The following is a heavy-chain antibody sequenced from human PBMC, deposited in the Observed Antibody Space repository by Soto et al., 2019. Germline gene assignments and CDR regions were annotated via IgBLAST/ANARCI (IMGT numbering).Heavy chain of an antibody. CDR3: ATLRSRWNIDY. CDR2: VYYSGTT. D-gene: IGHD1-1*01. J-gene: IGHJ4*02. Sequence: QVQLQESGPGLVKPSQTLSLTCTVSGGSISTDDHYWSWIRQSPGKGLEWIGYVYYSGTTHYNPSLKRRLFISLDTSKNHFSLQLTSVTAADTAVYYCATLRSRWNIDYWGQGTLVTVSS. V-gene: IGHV4-30-4*01. CDR1: GGSISTDDHY.